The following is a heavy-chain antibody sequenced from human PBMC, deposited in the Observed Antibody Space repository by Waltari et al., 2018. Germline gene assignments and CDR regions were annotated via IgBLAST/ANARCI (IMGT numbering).Heavy chain of an antibody. D-gene: IGHD6-25*01. J-gene: IGHJ5*02. CDR1: GGAMTSDKYY. V-gene: IGHV4-39*01. CDR3: VRQVRTGYSSGWPDS. Sequence: QLQLHESGPGMVKPSETLSVTCTVSGGAMTSDKYYWGWIRQPPGKGLEWSASISYIGTAYDNPSLKSRVLISVDTANNQFSLDLTSVTAADTAVYFCVRQVRTGYSSGWPDSWGQGALVTVSS. CDR2: ISYIGTA.